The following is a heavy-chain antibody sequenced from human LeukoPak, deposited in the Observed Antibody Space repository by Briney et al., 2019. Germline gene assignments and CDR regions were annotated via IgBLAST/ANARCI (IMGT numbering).Heavy chain of an antibody. CDR3: ARVGGSYSSSSGAFDI. CDR1: GYTFTGYY. D-gene: IGHD6-6*01. CDR2: INPNSGGT. V-gene: IGHV1-2*02. J-gene: IGHJ3*02. Sequence: ASVKVSCKASGYTFTGYYMHWVRQAPGQGLEWMGWINPNSGGTNYAQKFQGRVTMTRDTSISTAYMELSRLRSDDTAVYYCARVGGSYSSSSGAFDIWGQGTMVTVSS.